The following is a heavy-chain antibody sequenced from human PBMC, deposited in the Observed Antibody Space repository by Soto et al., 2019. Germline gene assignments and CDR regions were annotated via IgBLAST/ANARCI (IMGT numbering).Heavy chain of an antibody. D-gene: IGHD2-15*01. CDR3: VRQPGGVATPGDDC. CDR2: VNPRTGDT. Sequence: QVQLVQSGAEVKKPGASVKVSCEASGYNFYAFDIHWVRQAAGQGLEWMGWVNPRTGDTAFAQEFQDRVTMTSDTSSNIAYMEVSGLRSEDTAVYFCVRQPGGVATPGDDCWGQGTLVTVSS. CDR1: GYNFYAFD. V-gene: IGHV1-2*02. J-gene: IGHJ4*02.